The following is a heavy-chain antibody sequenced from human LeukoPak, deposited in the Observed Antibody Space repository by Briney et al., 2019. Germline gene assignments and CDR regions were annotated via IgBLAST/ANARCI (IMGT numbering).Heavy chain of an antibody. CDR1: GGTFTSYD. CDR3: ARARGSRFNYFDY. CDR2: MNPNSGNT. V-gene: IGHV1-8*01. J-gene: IGHJ4*02. Sequence: ASVKVSCKASGGTFTSYDINWVRQATGQGLEWMGWMNPNSGNTGYAQKFQGRVTMTRNTSISTAYMELSSLGSEDTAVYYCARARGSRFNYFDYWGQGTLVTVSS. D-gene: IGHD1-26*01.